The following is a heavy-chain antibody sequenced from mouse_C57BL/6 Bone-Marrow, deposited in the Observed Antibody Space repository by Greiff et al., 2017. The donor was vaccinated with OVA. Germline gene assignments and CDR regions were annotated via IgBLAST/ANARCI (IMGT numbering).Heavy chain of an antibody. CDR3: ARGLRYSFYFDY. CDR1: GYTFTSYW. D-gene: IGHD1-1*01. Sequence: VQLQQPGAELVKPGASVKLSCKASGYTFTSYWMHWVKQRPGRGLEWIGRIDPNSGGTKYTEKFKSKATLTVDKPSSTAYMQLNSLTCGDSAVDNCARGLRYSFYFDYWGQGTTLTVSS. V-gene: IGHV1-72*01. CDR2: IDPNSGGT. J-gene: IGHJ2*01.